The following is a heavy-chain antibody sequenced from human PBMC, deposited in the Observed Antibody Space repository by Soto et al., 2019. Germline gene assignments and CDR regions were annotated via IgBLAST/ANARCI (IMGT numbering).Heavy chain of an antibody. Sequence: SETLSLTCAVSGGSISSSNWWRWVRQPPGKGLEWIGEIIHSESTKYNPSLKSRVTISVDTSKNQFSLKLSSVTAADTAVYYCARQRPTDGRWEFANYYGMDVWGQGTPVTVSS. D-gene: IGHD1-26*01. V-gene: IGHV4-4*02. J-gene: IGHJ6*02. CDR2: IIHSEST. CDR1: GGSISSSNW. CDR3: ARQRPTDGRWEFANYYGMDV.